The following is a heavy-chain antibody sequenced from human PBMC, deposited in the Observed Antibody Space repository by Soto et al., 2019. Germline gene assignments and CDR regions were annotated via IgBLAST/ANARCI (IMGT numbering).Heavy chain of an antibody. CDR2: IYFSGST. CDR3: ARATFIRMGYYDATDYYYFDY. J-gene: IGHJ4*02. Sequence: PSETLSLTCAVSGGSISSGGFSWSWIRQSPGKGLECIGYIYFSGSTYYNPSLKSRVAISVDRSKNEFSLRLSSVTAADTAVYYCARATFIRMGYYDATDYYYFDYWGQGTLVTVSS. CDR1: GGSISSGGFS. V-gene: IGHV4-30-2*06. D-gene: IGHD3-22*01.